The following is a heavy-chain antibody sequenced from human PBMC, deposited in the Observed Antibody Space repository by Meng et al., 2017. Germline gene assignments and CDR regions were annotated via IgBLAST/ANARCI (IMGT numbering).Heavy chain of an antibody. J-gene: IGHJ4*02. Sequence: QGQLVKTGAEVKKTGAHVSFSCKPYGYKFPNYYIHWLRRAPGQGLEWMGRINPKSGDTHYAQKFQARVTMTGDTSISTAYMELSGLRSDDTAMYYCARDEDISAAGKLFGDYWGQGTLVTVSS. V-gene: IGHV1-2*06. D-gene: IGHD6-25*01. CDR1: GYKFPNYY. CDR2: INPKSGDT. CDR3: ARDEDISAAGKLFGDY.